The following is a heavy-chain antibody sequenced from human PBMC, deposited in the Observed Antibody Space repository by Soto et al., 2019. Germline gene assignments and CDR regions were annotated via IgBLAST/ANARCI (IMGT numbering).Heavy chain of an antibody. J-gene: IGHJ4*02. Sequence: GGSLRLSCAVSGFIFSNAWMNWVRQTPGKGLEWVGRLKGKTDGGTTAYAEVVKGRFTISGDNSKNTLFLQMNSLETEDTAVYYCATSGTMVYGDSTRPHFDYWGQGTLVTVSS. CDR2: LKGKTDGGTT. CDR3: ATSGTMVYGDSTRPHFDY. V-gene: IGHV3-15*07. CDR1: GFIFSNAW. D-gene: IGHD4-17*01.